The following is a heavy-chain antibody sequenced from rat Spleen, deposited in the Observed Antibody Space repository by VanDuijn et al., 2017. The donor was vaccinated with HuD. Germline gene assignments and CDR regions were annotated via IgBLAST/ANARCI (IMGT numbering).Heavy chain of an antibody. J-gene: IGHJ4*01. CDR1: GFIFSNYY. CDR2: IRTGAGNT. Sequence: EVQLVESGGGLVQPGRSIKLSCAASGFIFSNYYMAWVRQAPAKGLEWVASIRTGAGNTYYRDSVKGRFTFSRDNAKTTLYLQMDSLRSEDTATYYCAMYTTDYVMDAWGQGASVTVSS. CDR3: AMYTTDYVMDA. D-gene: IGHD1-6*01. V-gene: IGHV5-25*01.